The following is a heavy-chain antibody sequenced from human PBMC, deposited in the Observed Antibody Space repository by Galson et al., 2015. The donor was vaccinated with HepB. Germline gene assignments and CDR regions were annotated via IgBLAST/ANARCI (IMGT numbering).Heavy chain of an antibody. V-gene: IGHV1-18*04. D-gene: IGHD3-22*01. CDR2: ISAYNGNT. J-gene: IGHJ5*01. CDR1: GYTFTSYG. Sequence: SVKVSCKASGYTFTSYGISWVRQAPGQGLEWMGWISAYNGNTNYAQKLQGRVTMTTDTSTSTVYMELMSLRSDDTAVYYCAREEGGYIVDSWGQGTLVTVSS. CDR3: AREEGGYIVDS.